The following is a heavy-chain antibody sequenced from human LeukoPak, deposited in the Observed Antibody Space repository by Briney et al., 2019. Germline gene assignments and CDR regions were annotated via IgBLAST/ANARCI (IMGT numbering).Heavy chain of an antibody. CDR1: GGSISSRTYY. D-gene: IGHD2-2*03. CDR3: ARIEKWIYYFDY. CDR2: IYYSVNT. J-gene: IGHJ4*02. Sequence: PSETLSLTCTVSGGSISSRTYYWGSIRQPPGKGLECIVSIYYSVNTYYNPSLKSLVTICVDTYKTLFSLKLTSVTAADTAVYYGARIEKWIYYFDYWGQGTLVTVSS. V-gene: IGHV4-39*01.